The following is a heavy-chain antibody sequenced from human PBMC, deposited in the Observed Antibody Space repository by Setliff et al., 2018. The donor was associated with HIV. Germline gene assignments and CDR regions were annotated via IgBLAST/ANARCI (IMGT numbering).Heavy chain of an antibody. CDR1: RFIFSSYS. D-gene: IGHD5-12*01. V-gene: IGHV3-21*01. CDR2: ISSSTSYI. CDR3: ARDFMATTNGFDY. J-gene: IGHJ4*02. Sequence: TGGSLRLSCAASRFIFSSYSMNWVRQAPGKGLEWVSSISSSTSYIFYADSVKGRFTISRDNAKNSLYLQMDSLRAEDTAVYYCARDFMATTNGFDYWGQGTLVIVSS.